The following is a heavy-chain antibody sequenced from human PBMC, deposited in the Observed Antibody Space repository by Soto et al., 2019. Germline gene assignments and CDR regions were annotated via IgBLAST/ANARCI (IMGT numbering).Heavy chain of an antibody. CDR3: ARGRGIAARRPLDY. V-gene: IGHV4-34*01. Sequence: PSETLSLTCAVYGGSFSGYYWSWIRQPPGKGLEWIGEINHSGSTNYNPSLKSRVTISVDTSKNQFSPKLSSVTAADTAVYYCARGRGIAARRPLDYWGQGTLVPVS. CDR1: GGSFSGYY. D-gene: IGHD6-6*01. J-gene: IGHJ4*02. CDR2: INHSGST.